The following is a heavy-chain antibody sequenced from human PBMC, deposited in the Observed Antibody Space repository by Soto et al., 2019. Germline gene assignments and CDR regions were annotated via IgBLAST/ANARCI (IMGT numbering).Heavy chain of an antibody. J-gene: IGHJ6*02. CDR1: GFTFSSYG. CDR3: AREGGNYGSGNYHYYGMDV. D-gene: IGHD3-10*01. V-gene: IGHV3-33*01. CDR2: IWYDGSNK. Sequence: QVQLVESGGGVVQPGRSLRLSCAASGFTFSSYGMHWVRQAPGKGLEWVAVIWYDGSNKYYADSVKGRFTISRDNSKNTLYLQMNSLRAEDTAVYYCAREGGNYGSGNYHYYGMDVWGQGTTVTVSS.